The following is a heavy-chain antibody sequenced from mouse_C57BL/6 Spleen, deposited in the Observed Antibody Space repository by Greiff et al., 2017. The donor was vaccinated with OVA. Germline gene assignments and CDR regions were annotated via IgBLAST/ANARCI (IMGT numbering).Heavy chain of an antibody. CDR1: GYTFTSYG. CDR3: ARLDSNPYYFDY. J-gene: IGHJ2*01. V-gene: IGHV1-81*01. D-gene: IGHD2-5*01. CDR2: IYPRSGNT. Sequence: VMLVESGAELARPGASVKLSCKASGYTFTSYGISWVKQRTGQGLEWIGEIYPRSGNTYYNEKFKGKATLTADKSSSTAYMELRSLTSEDSAVYFCARLDSNPYYFDYWGQGTTLTVSS.